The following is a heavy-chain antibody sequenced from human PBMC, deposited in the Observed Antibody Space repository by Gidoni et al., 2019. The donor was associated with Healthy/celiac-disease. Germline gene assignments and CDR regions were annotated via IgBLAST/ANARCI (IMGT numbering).Heavy chain of an antibody. D-gene: IGHD3-3*01. CDR1: GGSISSYY. Sequence: QVQLQESGPGLVKPSETLSLTCTVSGGSISSYYWSWIRQPPGKGLEWIGYIYYSGSTNYNPSLKSRVTISVDTSKNQFSLKLSSVTAADTAVYYCARVFGVGFLPDYWGQGTLVTVSS. J-gene: IGHJ4*02. V-gene: IGHV4-59*01. CDR3: ARVFGVGFLPDY. CDR2: IYYSGST.